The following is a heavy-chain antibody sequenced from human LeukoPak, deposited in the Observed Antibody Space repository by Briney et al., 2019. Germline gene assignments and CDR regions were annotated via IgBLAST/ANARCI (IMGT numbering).Heavy chain of an antibody. CDR2: ISSSSSYI. CDR1: GFTFNSYS. V-gene: IGHV3-21*01. CDR3: ARENCGGDCYPGD. J-gene: IGHJ4*02. D-gene: IGHD2-21*02. Sequence: GGSLRLSCAASGFTFNSYSMNWVRQAPGKGLEWVSSISSSSSYIYYADSVKGRFTISRDNAKNSLYLQMNSLRAEDTAVYYCARENCGGDCYPGDWGQGTLVTVSS.